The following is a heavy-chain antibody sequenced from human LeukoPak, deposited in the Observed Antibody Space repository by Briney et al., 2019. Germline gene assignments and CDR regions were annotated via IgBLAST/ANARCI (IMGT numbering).Heavy chain of an antibody. CDR1: GGSFSGYY. D-gene: IGHD3-22*01. CDR3: ARGRQEISMILVVMTGVSYYLDV. J-gene: IGHJ6*03. V-gene: IGHV4-34*01. Sequence: PSETLSLTCAVYGGSFSGYYWTWIRRPPGKGREWIGEINPSGSSYYNPSLKSRLTISRDTSKNQFSLRLSSVTAADTAVYYCARGRQEISMILVVMTGVSYYLDVWGKGTTVTVS. CDR2: INPSGSS.